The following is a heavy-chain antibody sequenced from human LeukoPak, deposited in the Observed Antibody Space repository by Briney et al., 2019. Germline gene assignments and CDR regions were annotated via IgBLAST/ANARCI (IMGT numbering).Heavy chain of an antibody. Sequence: VSVKVSCKASGYTFTSYGISWVRQAPGQGLEWMGWISAYNGNTNYAQKLQGRVTMTTDTSTSTAYMELRSLRSDDTAVYYCARDGVKWELLYYFDYWGQGTLVTVSS. CDR3: ARDGVKWELLYYFDY. CDR2: ISAYNGNT. J-gene: IGHJ4*02. CDR1: GYTFTSYG. V-gene: IGHV1-18*01. D-gene: IGHD1-26*01.